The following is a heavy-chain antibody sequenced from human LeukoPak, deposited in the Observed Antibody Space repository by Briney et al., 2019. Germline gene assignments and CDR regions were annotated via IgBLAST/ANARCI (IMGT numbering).Heavy chain of an antibody. CDR3: ARDPGSRSFWSNSGMDV. D-gene: IGHD3-10*01. V-gene: IGHV1-3*01. J-gene: IGHJ6*02. CDR2: NAGNGDT. Sequence: NAGNGDTKYSQKFQGKVTITRDTSASTSYMELSSLRSEDTALYYCARDPGSRSFWSNSGMDVWGQGTTVTVSS.